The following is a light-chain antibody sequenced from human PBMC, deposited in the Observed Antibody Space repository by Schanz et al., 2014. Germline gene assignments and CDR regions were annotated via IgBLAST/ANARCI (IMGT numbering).Light chain of an antibody. CDR2: DAS. CDR1: HSVRTN. Sequence: VVVTQSPGTLSVFPGERATLSCRASHSVRTNLAWYQQKPGQPPRLLIFDASTRASGVPLRFSGSGSGTEFTLTITSLQSEDFAVYYCQHYSTWPPFTFGPGTKV. CDR3: QHYSTWPPFT. J-gene: IGKJ3*01. V-gene: IGKV3-15*01.